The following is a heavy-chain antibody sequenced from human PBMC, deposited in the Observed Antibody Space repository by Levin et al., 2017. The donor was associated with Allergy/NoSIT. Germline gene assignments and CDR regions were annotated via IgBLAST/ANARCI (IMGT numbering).Heavy chain of an antibody. CDR1: GYTFSGHY. CDR3: AILAVAGFNYFDP. D-gene: IGHD6-19*01. V-gene: IGHV1-2*06. Sequence: ASVKVSCKTSGYTFSGHYMHWVRQAPGQGLEWMGRINPSSGGTNLAQKFQGRVTMTRDTSISTAYMELSGLRFDDTAVYYCAILAVAGFNYFDPWGQGSLVTVSS. CDR2: INPSSGGT. J-gene: IGHJ5*02.